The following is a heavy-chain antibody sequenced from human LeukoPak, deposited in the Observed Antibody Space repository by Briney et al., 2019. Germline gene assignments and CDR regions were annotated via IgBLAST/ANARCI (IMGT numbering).Heavy chain of an antibody. Sequence: GGSLRLSCAASGFAFSTYWMNWIRQAPGKGLEWVANIKQDGSERYYLDSVKGRFTISRDNAKNSLYLQMSSLRAEDTAVYYCAKPITISGATDGFDIWGQGAKLTVSS. CDR2: IKQDGSER. CDR1: GFAFSTYW. CDR3: AKPITISGATDGFDI. D-gene: IGHD3-3*01. J-gene: IGHJ3*02. V-gene: IGHV3-7*01.